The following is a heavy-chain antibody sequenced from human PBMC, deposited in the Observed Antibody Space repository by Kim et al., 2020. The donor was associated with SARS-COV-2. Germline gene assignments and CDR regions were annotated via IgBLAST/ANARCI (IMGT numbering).Heavy chain of an antibody. CDR2: IWYDGSNK. D-gene: IGHD4-17*01. Sequence: GGSLRLSCAASGFTFTSYGMHWVRQAPGQGLQWVALIWYDGSNKDYADSVKGRFTISRDNSKNTLYLQMNSLRADDTAVYYCAKAPVGYGDYYLDYWGQGTLVTVSS. CDR1: GFTFTSYG. CDR3: AKAPVGYGDYYLDY. V-gene: IGHV3-33*06. J-gene: IGHJ4*02.